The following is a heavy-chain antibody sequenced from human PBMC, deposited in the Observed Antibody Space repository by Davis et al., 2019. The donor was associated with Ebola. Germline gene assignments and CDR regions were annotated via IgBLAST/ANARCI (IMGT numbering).Heavy chain of an antibody. CDR2: IKQDGSEK. CDR1: GFTFSSYW. J-gene: IGHJ6*02. V-gene: IGHV3-7*03. CDR3: AKDIEDYGEVLDYYYGMDV. Sequence: GESLKISCAASGFTFSSYWMSWVRQAPGKGLEWVANIKQDGSEKYYVDSVKGRFTISRDNAKNSLYLQMNSLRAEDTAVYYCAKDIEDYGEVLDYYYGMDVWGQGTTVTVSS. D-gene: IGHD4-17*01.